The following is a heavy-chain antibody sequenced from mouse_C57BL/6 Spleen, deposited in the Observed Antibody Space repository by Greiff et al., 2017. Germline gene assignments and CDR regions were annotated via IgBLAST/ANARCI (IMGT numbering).Heavy chain of an antibody. D-gene: IGHD4-1*01. CDR2: INPNYGTT. Sequence: EVKLVESGPELVKPGASVKISCKASGYSFTDYNMNWVKQSNGKSLEWIGVINPNYGTTSYNQKFKGKATLTVDQSSSTAYMQLNSLTSEDSAVYYCARGELTGTQKGFAYWGQGTLVTVSA. CDR3: ARGELTGTQKGFAY. V-gene: IGHV1-39*01. CDR1: GYSFTDYN. J-gene: IGHJ3*01.